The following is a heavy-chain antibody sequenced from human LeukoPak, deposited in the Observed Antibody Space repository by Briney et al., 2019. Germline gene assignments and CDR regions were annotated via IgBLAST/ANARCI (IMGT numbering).Heavy chain of an antibody. Sequence: NRGESLKISCQASGYNFISYWLGWVRQMPGKGLECVGIIYPEDSDTRYSPSFQGRVTISADKSSSTAYLQWTSLMASDTAIYYCARTIGYGDLFSAFHIWGQGTMVTVSS. V-gene: IGHV5-51*01. CDR2: IYPEDSDT. J-gene: IGHJ3*02. D-gene: IGHD4-17*01. CDR1: GYNFISYW. CDR3: ARTIGYGDLFSAFHI.